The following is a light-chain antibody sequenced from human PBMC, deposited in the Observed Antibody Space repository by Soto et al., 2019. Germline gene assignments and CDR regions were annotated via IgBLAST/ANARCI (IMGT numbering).Light chain of an antibody. CDR3: QQYNSYS. CDR2: HAS. Sequence: DIQMTQSPSTLPASVGDRVTITCRASQSISDWLAWYQQKPGKAPKVLINHASSLQSGVPSRFSGSGSGTEFTLTISRLQPDDFATYYCQQYNSYSFGQGSKVDI. CDR1: QSISDW. V-gene: IGKV1-5*01. J-gene: IGKJ1*01.